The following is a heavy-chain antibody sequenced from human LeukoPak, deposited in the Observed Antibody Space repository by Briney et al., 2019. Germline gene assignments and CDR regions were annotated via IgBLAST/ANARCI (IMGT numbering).Heavy chain of an antibody. Sequence: SETLSLTCAVYGGSFSGYYWSWIRQPPGKGLEWIGEINHSGSTNYNPSLKSRVTISVDTSKNQFSLKLSSVTAADTAVYHCATTFYDILTGYPQVWDFDYWGQGTLVTVSS. CDR3: ATTFYDILTGYPQVWDFDY. CDR2: INHSGST. CDR1: GGSFSGYY. D-gene: IGHD3-9*01. J-gene: IGHJ4*02. V-gene: IGHV4-34*01.